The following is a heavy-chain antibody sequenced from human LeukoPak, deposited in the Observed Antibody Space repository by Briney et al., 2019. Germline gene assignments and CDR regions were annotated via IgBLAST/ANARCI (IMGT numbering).Heavy chain of an antibody. CDR1: GFTFSDYY. V-gene: IGHV3-11*06. CDR2: ITSSSS. D-gene: IGHD4-11*01. Sequence: SGGSLRLSCAASGFTFSDYYMSWIRQAPGKGLEWVSYITSSSSYYADSVKGRFTISRDNAKNSLYLQMNSLRAEDTAVYYCARSYSNHLFGMDVWGQGTAVTVSS. J-gene: IGHJ6*02. CDR3: ARSYSNHLFGMDV.